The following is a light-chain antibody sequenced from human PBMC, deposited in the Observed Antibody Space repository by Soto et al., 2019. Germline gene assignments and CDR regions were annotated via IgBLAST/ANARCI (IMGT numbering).Light chain of an antibody. Sequence: ELVMTQSPATLSVSPGERATLSCRASQSFSSNVAWYQQKPGQAPRLLIYGTSTRVTGIPARFSGSGSGTDFSLTISTLEPEDFAVYYCQHYDNSLLTFGGGTKVEIK. CDR1: QSFSSN. CDR3: QHYDNSLLT. CDR2: GTS. J-gene: IGKJ4*01. V-gene: IGKV3-15*01.